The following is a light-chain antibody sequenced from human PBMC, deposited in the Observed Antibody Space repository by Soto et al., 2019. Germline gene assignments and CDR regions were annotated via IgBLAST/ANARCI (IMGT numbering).Light chain of an antibody. CDR1: QDINIY. J-gene: IGKJ1*01. V-gene: IGKV1-27*01. CDR3: QRTYPWT. Sequence: DIQLTQSPSSLSTSVGDRVTITCRVSQDINIYLSCYRQQPGKLPKLLIYSASNLQSGVPSRFSGSGSGTDFTLTISSLQPEDVATYYGQRTYPWTFGQGTKVEIK. CDR2: SAS.